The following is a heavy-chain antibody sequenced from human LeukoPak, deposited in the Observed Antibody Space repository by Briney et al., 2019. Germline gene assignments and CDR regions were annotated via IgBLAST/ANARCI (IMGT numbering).Heavy chain of an antibody. CDR1: GFTFSSYA. CDR3: AKGDSSSTAGWFDP. D-gene: IGHD6-6*01. V-gene: IGHV3-23*01. J-gene: IGHJ5*02. CDR2: ISGNAGST. Sequence: GGSLRLSCAASGFTFSSYAMSWVRQAPGKGLEWVSDISGNAGSTYYADSVKGRFTISRDNSKNALYLQMNSLRAEDTAVYYCAKGDSSSTAGWFDPWGQGTLVTVSS.